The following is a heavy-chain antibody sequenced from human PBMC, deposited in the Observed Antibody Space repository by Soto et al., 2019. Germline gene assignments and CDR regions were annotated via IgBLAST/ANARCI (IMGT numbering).Heavy chain of an antibody. CDR3: ARGVPTSDAFDI. J-gene: IGHJ3*02. Sequence: SETLSLTCTVSGGSISTYYWSWIRQPPGKGLEWIGYIYYSGSTNYNPSLKSRVTISVDTSKNQFSLKLNSVTAADTAVYYCARGVPTSDAFDIWGQGTMVTVSS. CDR2: IYYSGST. D-gene: IGHD5-12*01. CDR1: GGSISTYY. V-gene: IGHV4-59*01.